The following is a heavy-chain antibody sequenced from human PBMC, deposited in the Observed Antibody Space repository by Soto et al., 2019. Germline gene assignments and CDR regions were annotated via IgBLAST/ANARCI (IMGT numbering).Heavy chain of an antibody. CDR2: ISYDGSNK. D-gene: IGHD1-26*01. CDR1: GFTFSSYA. J-gene: IGHJ6*02. CDR3: ASPYPTTDYYYGMDV. V-gene: IGHV3-30-3*01. Sequence: GGSLRLSCAASGFTFSSYAMHWVRQAPGKGLEWVAVISYDGSNKYYADSVKGRFTISRDNSKNTLYLQMNSLRAEDTAVYYCASPYPTTDYYYGMDVWGQGTTVTVSS.